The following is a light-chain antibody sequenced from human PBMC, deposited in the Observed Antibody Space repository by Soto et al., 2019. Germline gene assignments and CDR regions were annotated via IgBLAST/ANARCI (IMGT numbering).Light chain of an antibody. CDR1: SSDVGGHNY. CDR3: CSYAGSYPYV. CDR2: SVS. V-gene: IGLV2-11*01. Sequence: QSVLSHPLSVSWSPGHSVTISCTGTSSDVGGHNYVSWYQQYPGKAPRLLLSSVSKRPSGVPDRFPGSKSGNTASLTISGLQAEDEADYYCCSYAGSYPYVFGTGTKVT. J-gene: IGLJ1*01.